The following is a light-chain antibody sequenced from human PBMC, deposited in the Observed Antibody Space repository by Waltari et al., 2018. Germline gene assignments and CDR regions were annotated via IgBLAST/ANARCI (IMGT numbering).Light chain of an antibody. V-gene: IGKV3-15*01. Sequence: EIVMTQSPDTLSVSPGEGATLSCRASQSVSSNLAWYQQKPGQAPRLLIYTASTRATGIPARFSGSGSGTEFTLTISSLQSEDFAVYCCQQYNNWPRTFGQGTKVEIK. CDR3: QQYNNWPRT. CDR2: TAS. CDR1: QSVSSN. J-gene: IGKJ1*01.